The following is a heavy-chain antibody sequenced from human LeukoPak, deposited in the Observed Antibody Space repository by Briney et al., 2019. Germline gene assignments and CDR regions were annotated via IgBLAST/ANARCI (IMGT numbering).Heavy chain of an antibody. CDR1: GDSISTYY. CDR3: ARGRGSGWYGPYDY. V-gene: IGHV4-59*01. J-gene: IGHJ4*02. D-gene: IGHD6-19*01. Sequence: SETLSLTCTVSGDSISTYYWSWIRQPPGKGLEWRGYIYYSGSTNYNPSLKSRVTISVDTSKNQFSLKLSSVTAADTAVYYCARGRGSGWYGPYDYWGQGTLVTVSS. CDR2: IYYSGST.